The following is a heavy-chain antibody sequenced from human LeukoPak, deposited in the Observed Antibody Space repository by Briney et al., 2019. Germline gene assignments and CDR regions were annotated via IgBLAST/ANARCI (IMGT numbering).Heavy chain of an antibody. CDR3: ARASAGYTHFGVGIHNFDY. Sequence: PSETLSLTCTVSGGSISSYHWSWIRQPPGKGLEYIGYIYNSGSTNYNPSLKSRVTISVDTSKNQFSLKLSSVTAADTAVYYCARASAGYTHFGVGIHNFDYWGQGTLVTVSS. J-gene: IGHJ4*02. V-gene: IGHV4-59*01. CDR2: IYNSGST. CDR1: GGSISSYH. D-gene: IGHD3-3*01.